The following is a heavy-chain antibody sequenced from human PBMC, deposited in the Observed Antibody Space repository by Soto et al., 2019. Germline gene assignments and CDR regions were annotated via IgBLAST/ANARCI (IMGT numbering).Heavy chain of an antibody. CDR1: GFTFDDYA. V-gene: IGHV3-9*01. Sequence: EVQLVESGGGLVQPGRSLRLSCAASGFTFDDYAMHWVRQAPGKGLEWVSGISWNSGSIGSADSVKGRFTISRDNAKNSLYLQMNSLRAEDTALYYCAKGANDFWSGFFDYWGQGTLVTVSS. D-gene: IGHD3-3*01. J-gene: IGHJ4*02. CDR2: ISWNSGSI. CDR3: AKGANDFWSGFFDY.